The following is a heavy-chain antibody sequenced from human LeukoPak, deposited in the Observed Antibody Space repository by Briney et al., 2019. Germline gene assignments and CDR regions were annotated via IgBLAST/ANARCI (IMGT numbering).Heavy chain of an antibody. D-gene: IGHD3-9*01. CDR3: ARDGYDILTGYYVFDP. CDR2: ISAYNDNT. J-gene: IGHJ5*02. Sequence: ASVKVSCKASRYTFTNYGFSWVRQAPGQGLEWMGWISAYNDNTNYAQKFQGRVTITADKSTSTAYMELSSLRSEDTAVYYCARDGYDILTGYYVFDPWGQGTLVTVSS. V-gene: IGHV1-18*01. CDR1: RYTFTNYG.